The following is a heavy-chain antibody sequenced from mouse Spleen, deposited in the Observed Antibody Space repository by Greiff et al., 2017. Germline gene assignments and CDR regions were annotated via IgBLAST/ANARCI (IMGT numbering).Heavy chain of an antibody. D-gene: IGHD2-10*01. CDR1: GFSLTSYG. V-gene: IGHV2-2*01. Sequence: VKLMESGPGLVQPSQSLSITCTVSGFSLTSYGVHWVRQSPGKGLEWLGVIWSGGSTDYNAAFISRLSISKDNSKSQVFFKMNSLQADDTAIYYCARNYAYYGKAMDYWGQGTSVTVSS. J-gene: IGHJ4*01. CDR3: ARNYAYYGKAMDY. CDR2: IWSGGST.